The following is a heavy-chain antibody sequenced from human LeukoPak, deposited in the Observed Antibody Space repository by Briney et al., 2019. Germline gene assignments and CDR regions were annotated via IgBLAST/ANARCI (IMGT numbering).Heavy chain of an antibody. J-gene: IGHJ4*02. CDR2: INHSGST. Sequence: SETLSLTCAVYGGSFSGYYWSWIRQPPGKGLEWIGEINHSGSTNYNPSLKSRVTISVDTSKNQFSLKLSSVTAADTAVYYCARGSHGDYFDYWGQGTLVTVS. CDR3: ARGSHGDYFDY. CDR1: GGSFSGYY. D-gene: IGHD3-16*01. V-gene: IGHV4-34*01.